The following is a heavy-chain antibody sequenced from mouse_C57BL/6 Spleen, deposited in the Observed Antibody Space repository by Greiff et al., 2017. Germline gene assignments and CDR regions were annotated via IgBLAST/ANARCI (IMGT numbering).Heavy chain of an antibody. D-gene: IGHD2-4*01. V-gene: IGHV1-61*01. CDR1: GYTFTSSW. CDR2: IYPSDSET. Sequence: VQLQQPGAELVRPGSSVKLSCKASGYTFTSSWMDWVKQRPGQGLEWIGNIYPSDSETHYNQKFKDKATLTVDKSSSTAYMQLSSLTSEDSAVYYCARRRDYGFYYAMDYWGQGTSVTVSS. J-gene: IGHJ4*01. CDR3: ARRRDYGFYYAMDY.